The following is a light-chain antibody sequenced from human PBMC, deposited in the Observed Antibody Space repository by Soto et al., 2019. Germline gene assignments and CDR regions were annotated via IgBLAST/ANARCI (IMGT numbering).Light chain of an antibody. Sequence: EIVMTQSPATLSVSPGERATLSCRASQSVSSNLAWYQQKPGQAPRLLIYDASNRATGIPARFSGSGSGTDFTLTISSLESEDLGVYYCLHRMNWPLTFGQGTRLEIK. CDR2: DAS. J-gene: IGKJ5*01. CDR1: QSVSSN. CDR3: LHRMNWPLT. V-gene: IGKV3-11*01.